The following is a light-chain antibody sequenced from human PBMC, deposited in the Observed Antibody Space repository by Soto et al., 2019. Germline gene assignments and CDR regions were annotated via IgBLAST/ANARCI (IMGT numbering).Light chain of an antibody. CDR1: SSSIGSNY. V-gene: IGLV1-47*01. CDR3: AAWDDSLRGWV. CDR2: RDS. Sequence: QSVLTQPPSASGTPGQRVTISCSESSSSIGSNYIYWYQQLPGTAPKLLIYRDSQRPSGVPDRFSGSKSGTSASLATSGLRSEDEADYYCAAWDDSLRGWVFGGGTKVTVL. J-gene: IGLJ3*02.